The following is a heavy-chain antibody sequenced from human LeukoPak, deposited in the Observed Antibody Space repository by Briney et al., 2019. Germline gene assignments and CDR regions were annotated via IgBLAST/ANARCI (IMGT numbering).Heavy chain of an antibody. CDR3: AIIPKITKLRYSDY. J-gene: IGHJ4*02. CDR1: GYTFTGYY. CDR2: INPNSGGT. Sequence: ASVKVSCKASGYTFTGYYMHWVRQAPGQGLEWMEWINPNSGGTNYAQKFQGRVTMTRDTSISTAYMELSRLRSDDTAVYYCAIIPKITKLRYSDYWGQGTLVTVSS. D-gene: IGHD3-22*01. V-gene: IGHV1-2*02.